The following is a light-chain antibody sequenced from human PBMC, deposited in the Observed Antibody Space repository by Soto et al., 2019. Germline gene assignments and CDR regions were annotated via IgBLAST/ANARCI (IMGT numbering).Light chain of an antibody. CDR2: AAS. J-gene: IGKJ1*01. CDR3: QKYNSAARK. CDR1: QGITNY. V-gene: IGKV1-27*01. Sequence: DIQMTQSPSSLSASVGDRVTITCRASQGITNYLAWYQQKPGKVPKLLIYAASTLQSGVPSRFSGSGSGTDFTLTISSLQPEDVATYYCQKYNSAARKLGQGTKVDIK.